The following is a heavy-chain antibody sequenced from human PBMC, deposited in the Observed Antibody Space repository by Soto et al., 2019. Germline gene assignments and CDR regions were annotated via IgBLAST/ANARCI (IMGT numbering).Heavy chain of an antibody. CDR3: ATQAGTGYYFYGVSV. Sequence: EVQLVQSGAEVKKPGESLRISCKGSGYSFATYWINWVRQMPGKGLEWVGRLDPSDSYTNYSPSFQGHVTISADKSINTAYLQWSNLKASDSAIYYCATQAGTGYYFYGVSVWGQGTTVTVSS. CDR2: LDPSDSYT. D-gene: IGHD6-19*01. V-gene: IGHV5-10-1*01. J-gene: IGHJ6*02. CDR1: GYSFATYW.